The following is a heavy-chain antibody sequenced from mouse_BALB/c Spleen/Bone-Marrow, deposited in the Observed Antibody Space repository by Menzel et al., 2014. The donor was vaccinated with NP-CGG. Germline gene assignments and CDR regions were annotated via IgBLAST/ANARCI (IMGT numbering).Heavy chain of an antibody. V-gene: IGHV5-6-3*01. J-gene: IGHJ4*01. D-gene: IGHD4-1*01. CDR3: ARIWAYYAMDY. CDR1: GFTFSSYG. CDR2: INSNGGST. Sequence: EVKLMESGGGLVQPGGSLKLSCAASGFTFSSYGMSWVRQTSDKRLELVATINSNGGSTYYPDSVKGRFTISRGNAKNTLYLQMSSLKSEDTAMYYCARIWAYYAMDYWGRGTSVTVSS.